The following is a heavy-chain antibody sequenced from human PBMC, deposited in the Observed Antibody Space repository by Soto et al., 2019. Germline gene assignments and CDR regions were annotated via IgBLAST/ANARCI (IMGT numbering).Heavy chain of an antibody. CDR1: GFTFSSYA. J-gene: IGHJ4*02. CDR3: ASLVLGYCSSTSCSIDY. D-gene: IGHD2-2*01. V-gene: IGHV3-23*01. Sequence: GGSLRLSCAASGFTFSSYAMTWVRQAPGKGLEWVSAISGSGGSTYYADSVKGRFTISRDNSKNTLYLQMNSLRAEDTAVYYCASLVLGYCSSTSCSIDYWGQGTLVTVSS. CDR2: ISGSGGST.